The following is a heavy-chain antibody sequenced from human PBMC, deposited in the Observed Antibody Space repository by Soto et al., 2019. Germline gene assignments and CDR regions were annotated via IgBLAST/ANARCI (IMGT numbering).Heavy chain of an antibody. Sequence: EVQLVESGGGLVQPGGSLRLSCAASGFTFSDHYMDWVRHSPGKGLEWIARSRNKANSYSTVYAASVQGRFTISRDDSKRLLYLQMDSLNTEDTAVYYCVRGKNSFDYWGQGTLVTVSS. V-gene: IGHV3-72*01. CDR1: GFTFSDHY. CDR3: VRGKNSFDY. CDR2: SRNKANSYST. J-gene: IGHJ4*02.